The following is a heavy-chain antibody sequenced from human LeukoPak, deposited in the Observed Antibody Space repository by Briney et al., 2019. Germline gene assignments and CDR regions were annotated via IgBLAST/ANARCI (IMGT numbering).Heavy chain of an antibody. CDR2: FSVNDKTT. D-gene: IGHD3-10*01. J-gene: IGHJ5*02. Sequence: GGTLRLSCAASGFTFSSYAMSWVRQAPGKGLEWVSGFSVNDKTTYYADSVKGRFTISRDNSKNTLYLQMSSLRVEDTAVYYCAKDAANIWFGELSWFDPWGQGTLVTVSS. CDR3: AKDAANIWFGELSWFDP. V-gene: IGHV3-23*01. CDR1: GFTFSSYA.